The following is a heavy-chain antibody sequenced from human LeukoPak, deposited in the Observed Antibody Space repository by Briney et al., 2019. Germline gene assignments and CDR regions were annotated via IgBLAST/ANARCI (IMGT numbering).Heavy chain of an antibody. CDR1: GYTFTGYY. CDR3: ARAEGYCSSTSCQGFWFDP. CDR2: INPNSGGT. D-gene: IGHD2-2*01. J-gene: IGHJ5*02. V-gene: IGHV1-2*02. Sequence: ASGKVSCKASGYTFTGYYMHWVRQAPGQGLEWMGWINPNSGGTNYAQKFQGRVTMTRDTSISTAYMELSRLRSDDTAVYYCARAEGYCSSTSCQGFWFDPWGQGTLVTVSS.